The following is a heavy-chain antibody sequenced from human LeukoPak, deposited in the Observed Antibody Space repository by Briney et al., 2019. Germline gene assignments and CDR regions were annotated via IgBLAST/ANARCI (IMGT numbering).Heavy chain of an antibody. CDR1: GGSISSSSYY. Sequence: PSETLSLTCTVSGGSISSSSYYWGWIRQPPGKRLEWIGSIYYSGSTNYNPSLKSRVTISVDTSKNQFSLKLSSVTAADTAVYYCARVRYCSSTSCYRGYYYYYYMDVWGKGTTVTVSS. CDR3: ARVRYCSSTSCYRGYYYYYYMDV. D-gene: IGHD2-2*01. CDR2: IYYSGST. J-gene: IGHJ6*03. V-gene: IGHV4-39*07.